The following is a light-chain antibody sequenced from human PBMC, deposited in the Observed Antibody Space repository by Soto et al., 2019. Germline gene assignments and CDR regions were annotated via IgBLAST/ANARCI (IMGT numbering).Light chain of an antibody. Sequence: DIQSTKSPSTLSASVGDRVTITCRASQSITDWLAWYQQKPGKAPKLLIYKASSLESGVPSRFSGGGSGTEFTLTISSLQPDDFASYYCQHYISYPYTFGQGTKLEIK. J-gene: IGKJ2*01. CDR1: QSITDW. V-gene: IGKV1-5*03. CDR3: QHYISYPYT. CDR2: KAS.